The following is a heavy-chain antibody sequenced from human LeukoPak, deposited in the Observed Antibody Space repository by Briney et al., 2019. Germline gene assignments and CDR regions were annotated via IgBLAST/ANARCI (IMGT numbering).Heavy chain of an antibody. D-gene: IGHD2-15*01. CDR3: AREGSQWSFDY. CDR1: GFTFSVYY. J-gene: IGHJ4*02. CDR2: ISSSGSTI. Sequence: GGSLRLSCAASGFTFSVYYMSWIRQAPGKGLEWVSYISSSGSTIYYADSVKGRFTISRDNAKNSLYLQMNSLRAEDTAVCYCAREGSQWSFDYWGQGTLVTVSS. V-gene: IGHV3-11*01.